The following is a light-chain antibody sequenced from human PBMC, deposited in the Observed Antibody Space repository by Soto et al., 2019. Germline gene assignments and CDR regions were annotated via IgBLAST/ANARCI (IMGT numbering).Light chain of an antibody. CDR1: QSVSSY. CDR3: QHRSNWLT. Sequence: EIVLTQSPATLSLSPGERATLSCRASQSVSSYLAWYQQKPGQAPRLLIYDASNRATGIPARFSGSGSGTDLTLTISSQQPEDSALSYCQHRSNWLTFGGGTKVEIK. CDR2: DAS. V-gene: IGKV3-11*01. J-gene: IGKJ4*01.